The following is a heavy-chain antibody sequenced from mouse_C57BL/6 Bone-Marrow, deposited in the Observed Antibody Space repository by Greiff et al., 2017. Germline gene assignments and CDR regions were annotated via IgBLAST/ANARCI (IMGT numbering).Heavy chain of an antibody. CDR1: GYTFTTYP. Sequence: QVQLQQSGAELVKPGASVKLSCKASGYTFTTYPIEWMKQNHGKSLEWIGNFHPYNDDTKYNEQFKGKATLTVEKSSSTVYLDLSRLTSDNSAIYYCARGCNYGGYYFDYWGQGTTLTVSS. V-gene: IGHV1-47*01. J-gene: IGHJ2*01. D-gene: IGHD2-4*01. CDR2: FHPYNDDT. CDR3: ARGCNYGGYYFDY.